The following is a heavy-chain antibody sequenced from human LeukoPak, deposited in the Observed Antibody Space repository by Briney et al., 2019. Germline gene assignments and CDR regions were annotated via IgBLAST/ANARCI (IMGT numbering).Heavy chain of an antibody. Sequence: GGSLRLSCAASGFTVSSNYMSWVRQAPGKGLEWLSVLYSGGSTYYADSVNGRFTMSRDNSKNTLYLQMNGLRVEDTAVYYSARVSPFDYWGQGTQVTVSS. V-gene: IGHV3-66*01. CDR2: LYSGGST. J-gene: IGHJ4*02. CDR3: ARVSPFDY. CDR1: GFTVSSNY.